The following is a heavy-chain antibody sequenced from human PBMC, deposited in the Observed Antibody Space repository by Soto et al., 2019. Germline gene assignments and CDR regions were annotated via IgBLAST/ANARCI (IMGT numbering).Heavy chain of an antibody. J-gene: IGHJ3*02. CDR3: ARDLGYYDSSGRRSAFDI. D-gene: IGHD3-22*01. Sequence: PGGSLRLSCAASGFTFSSYTMNWVSQAPGKGLEWVSSISSSSSYIYYADSVKGRFTISRDNAKNSLYLQMNSLRAEDTAVYYCARDLGYYDSSGRRSAFDIWGQGTMVTVS. V-gene: IGHV3-21*01. CDR1: GFTFSSYT. CDR2: ISSSSSYI.